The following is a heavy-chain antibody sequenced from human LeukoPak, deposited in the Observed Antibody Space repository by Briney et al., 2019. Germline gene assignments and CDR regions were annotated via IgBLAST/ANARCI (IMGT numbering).Heavy chain of an antibody. D-gene: IGHD2-2*01. CDR1: GGTFSSYA. J-gene: IGHJ6*02. CDR3: ATTYCSSTSCYSGYYYYYGMDV. V-gene: IGHV1-69*04. CDR2: IIPILGIA. Sequence: GASVKVSCKASGGTFSSYAISWVRQAPGQGLEWMGRIIPILGIANYAQKFQGRVTITADKSTSTAYMELSSLRSEDTAVYYCATTYCSSTSCYSGYYYYYGMDVWGQGTTVTVSS.